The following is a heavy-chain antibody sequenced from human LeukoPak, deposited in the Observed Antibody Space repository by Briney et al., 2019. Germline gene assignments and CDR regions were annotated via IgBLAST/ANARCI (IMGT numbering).Heavy chain of an antibody. CDR1: GFTFSGYG. J-gene: IGHJ6*02. D-gene: IGHD5-12*01. CDR3: AKGIGYGGMDV. V-gene: IGHV3-30*18. Sequence: GGSLRLSCAASGFTFSGYGMHWVRQAPGKGLEWVAIISYDGHNEYYADSVKGRFTISRDNSKNTVLLQMNSLRVEDTAVYYCAKGIGYGGMDVWGQGTTFIVSS. CDR2: ISYDGHNE.